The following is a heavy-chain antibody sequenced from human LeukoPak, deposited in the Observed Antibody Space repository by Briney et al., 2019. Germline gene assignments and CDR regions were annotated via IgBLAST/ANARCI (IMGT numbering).Heavy chain of an antibody. CDR3: ARHLRSPNSSPYYFDY. D-gene: IGHD6-6*01. Sequence: GESLKISCKGSGYTFTSYWIGWVRQMPGKGLEWMGIIYPGDSETRYSPSFQGQVIISADKSITTAYLQWNSLKTSDTAMYFCARHLRSPNSSPYYFDYWGQGTLVTVSS. CDR1: GYTFTSYW. V-gene: IGHV5-51*01. J-gene: IGHJ4*02. CDR2: IYPGDSET.